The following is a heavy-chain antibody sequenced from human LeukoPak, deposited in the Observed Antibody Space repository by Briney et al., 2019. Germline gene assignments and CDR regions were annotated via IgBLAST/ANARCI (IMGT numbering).Heavy chain of an antibody. J-gene: IGHJ6*04. CDR3: ARDSEQQLATMDV. CDR2: INPSGGST. D-gene: IGHD6-13*01. Sequence: GASVKVSCKASGYTFTGYYMHWVRQAPGQGLEWMGIINPSGGSTSYAQKFQGGVTMTRDMSTSTVYMELSSLRSEDTAVYYCARDSEQQLATMDVWGKGTTVTVSS. V-gene: IGHV1-46*01. CDR1: GYTFTGYY.